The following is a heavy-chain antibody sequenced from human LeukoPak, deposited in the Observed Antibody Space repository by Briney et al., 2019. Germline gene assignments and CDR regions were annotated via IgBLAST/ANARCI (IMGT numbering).Heavy chain of an antibody. Sequence: PGGSLRLSCAASGFTFSNYAMNWVRQAPGKGLEFVSAIIGSGVSTDYADSVKGRFTISRDNSNHTLYLQMNRLRAEDTAVYYCATDGAGFDTWGQGVLVTVSS. CDR1: GFTFSNYA. J-gene: IGHJ5*02. V-gene: IGHV3-23*01. CDR3: ATDGAGFDT. CDR2: IIGSGVST.